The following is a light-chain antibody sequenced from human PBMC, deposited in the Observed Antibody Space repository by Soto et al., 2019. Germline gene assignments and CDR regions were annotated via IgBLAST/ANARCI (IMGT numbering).Light chain of an antibody. J-gene: IGKJ4*01. Sequence: DVHMTQSPSSLAASIGDRVTITCRASERISSYLNWYQVKSGKAPKLLIYVATSLQSGVPPRFSGSESGTEFNLTITSLQPEDFATYYCQQSYSTPFNFGGRTKVEI. V-gene: IGKV1-39*01. CDR2: VAT. CDR1: ERISSY. CDR3: QQSYSTPFN.